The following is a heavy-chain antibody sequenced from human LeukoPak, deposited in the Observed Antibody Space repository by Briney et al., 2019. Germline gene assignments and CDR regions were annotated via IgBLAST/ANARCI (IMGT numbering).Heavy chain of an antibody. D-gene: IGHD3-22*01. V-gene: IGHV3-30*02. J-gene: IGHJ1*01. Sequence: TGGSLRLSCAASGFTFSSYGMHWVRQAPGKGLEWVAFIRYDGSNKYYADSVKGRFTISRDNSKNTLYLQMNSLRAEDTAAYYCAKDSSPYYYDSSGYYSVAYFQHWGQGTLVTVSS. CDR2: IRYDGSNK. CDR1: GFTFSSYG. CDR3: AKDSSPYYYDSSGYYSVAYFQH.